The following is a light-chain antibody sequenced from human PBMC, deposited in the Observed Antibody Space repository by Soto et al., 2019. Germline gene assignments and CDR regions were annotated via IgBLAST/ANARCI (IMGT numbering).Light chain of an antibody. CDR1: QSISNS. J-gene: IGKJ1*01. V-gene: IGKV1-5*03. CDR2: KAS. CDR3: HQYGASST. Sequence: DLQMTQSPSCVSASVGDRVAITCRASQSISNSLAWYQQKPGKAPNLLIHKASHLESGVPSRLSGSGSGTDFTLTISRMAPEDFAVYYCHQYGASSTFGQGTKVDIK.